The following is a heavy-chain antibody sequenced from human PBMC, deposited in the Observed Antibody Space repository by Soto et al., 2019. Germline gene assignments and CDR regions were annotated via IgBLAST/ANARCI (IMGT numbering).Heavy chain of an antibody. CDR2: IRSKANSYAT. D-gene: IGHD6-6*01. CDR1: GFTFSGSA. V-gene: IGHV3-73*01. Sequence: EVQLVESGGGLVQPGGSLKLSCAASGFTFSGSAMHWVRQASGKGLEWVGRIRSKANSYATAYAASVKGRFTISRDDSKNTGYLQMNSLKTEDTAVYYCTRHEGSSYGAVDYWGQGTLVTVSS. J-gene: IGHJ4*02. CDR3: TRHEGSSYGAVDY.